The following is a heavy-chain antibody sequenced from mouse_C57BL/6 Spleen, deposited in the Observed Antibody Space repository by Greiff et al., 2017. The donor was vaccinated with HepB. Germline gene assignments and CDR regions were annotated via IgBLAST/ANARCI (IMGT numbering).Heavy chain of an antibody. CDR3: ASRGDYYGSSPYFDY. CDR2: IDPSDSET. V-gene: IGHV1-52*01. J-gene: IGHJ2*01. D-gene: IGHD1-1*01. Sequence: QVQLQQPGAELVRPGSSVKLSCKASGYTFTSYWMHWVKQRPIQGLEWIGNIDPSDSETHYNQKFKDKATLTVDKSSSTAYMQLSSLTSEDSAVYYCASRGDYYGSSPYFDYWGQGTTLTVSS. CDR1: GYTFTSYW.